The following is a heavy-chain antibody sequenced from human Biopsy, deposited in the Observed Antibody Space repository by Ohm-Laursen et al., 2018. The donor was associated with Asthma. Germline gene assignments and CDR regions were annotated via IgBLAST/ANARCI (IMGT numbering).Heavy chain of an antibody. D-gene: IGHD2-21*02. V-gene: IGHV4-39*07. Sequence: GTLSLTCLVSGDAMSTSGSYWGWIRQSPGKGLEWIGSIYYSGRTYYNPSLESRVTISIDRSKNQFSLRLRSVTAADTAVYYCARGWNCGGDCYSLDSWGQGTLVTVSS. J-gene: IGHJ4*02. CDR2: IYYSGRT. CDR1: GDAMSTSGSY. CDR3: ARGWNCGGDCYSLDS.